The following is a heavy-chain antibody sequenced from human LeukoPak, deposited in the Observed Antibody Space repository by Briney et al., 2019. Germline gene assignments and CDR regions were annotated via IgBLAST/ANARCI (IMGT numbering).Heavy chain of an antibody. D-gene: IGHD3-22*01. J-gene: IGHJ6*03. CDR2: ISSSSSYI. Sequence: GGSLRLSCAASGFTFSYYTLNWVRQAPGKGLEWVSSISSSSSYIYYADSLKGRFTISRDNARNSLYLQMNSLRVEDTAVYYCAKGSKLVVITRDHYMAVWGKGTTVTISS. CDR1: GFTFSYYT. CDR3: AKGSKLVVITRDHYMAV. V-gene: IGHV3-21*01.